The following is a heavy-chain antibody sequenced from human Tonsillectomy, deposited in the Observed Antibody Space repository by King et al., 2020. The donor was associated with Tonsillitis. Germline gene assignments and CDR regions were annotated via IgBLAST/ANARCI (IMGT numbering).Heavy chain of an antibody. Sequence: QLQESGTGLVKPSETLSLTCAVSGYSISSGYYWAWIRQPPGKGLEWIGSIYHSGTYYNPSLKSRVTISIEKSKNQFSLKLSSVTAADTAVYYCARDDYSIDGVGDWGQGTLVTVSS. CDR3: ARDDYSIDGVGD. D-gene: IGHD4-11*01. CDR1: GYSISSGYY. CDR2: IYHSGT. J-gene: IGHJ4*02. V-gene: IGHV4-38-2*02.